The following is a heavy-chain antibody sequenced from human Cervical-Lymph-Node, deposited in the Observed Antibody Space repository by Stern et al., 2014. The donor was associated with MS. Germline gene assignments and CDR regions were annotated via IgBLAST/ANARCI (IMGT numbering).Heavy chain of an antibody. J-gene: IGHJ4*02. Sequence: QVQLVQSGGGLVKPGGSLRLSCAASGFAFSDYYMSWIRQAPGKGLEWVSYISRSGSTRSYADSVEGRFTISRDNAKNSLYLQMNSLRAEDTAVYYCARDYGRYTGGCGPCRGVGYWGQGTLVIVSS. CDR3: ARDYGRYTGGCGPCRGVGY. CDR2: ISRSGSTR. D-gene: IGHD6-19*01. V-gene: IGHV3-11*01. CDR1: GFAFSDYY.